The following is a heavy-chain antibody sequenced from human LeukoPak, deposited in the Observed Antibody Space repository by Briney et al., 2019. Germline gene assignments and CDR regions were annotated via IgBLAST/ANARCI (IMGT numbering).Heavy chain of an antibody. Sequence: ASVKVSCKAFAYSFTDSFMHWVRQAPGQGLEWMGYINPNNGDTNYAQKFQGRVTMTRDTSISTAYMELTSLRSDDTAVYYCARDLFYSVSGTYYNVGRVFNYWGQGTLVTVSS. J-gene: IGHJ4*02. V-gene: IGHV1-2*02. D-gene: IGHD3-10*01. CDR1: AYSFTDSF. CDR2: INPNNGDT. CDR3: ARDLFYSVSGTYYNVGRVFNY.